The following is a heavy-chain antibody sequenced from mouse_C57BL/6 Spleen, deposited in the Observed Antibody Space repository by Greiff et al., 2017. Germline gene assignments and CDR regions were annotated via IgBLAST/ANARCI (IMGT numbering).Heavy chain of an antibody. CDR1: GYAFTNYL. J-gene: IGHJ1*03. Sequence: QVQLQQSGAELVRPGTSVKVSCKASGYAFTNYLIEWVKQRPGQGLEWIGVINPGSGGTNYNEKFKGKATMTADKSSSTAYMQLSSLTSEDSAVYFCARDFDVRGTATTVTVAS. CDR3: ARDFDV. V-gene: IGHV1-54*01. CDR2: INPGSGGT.